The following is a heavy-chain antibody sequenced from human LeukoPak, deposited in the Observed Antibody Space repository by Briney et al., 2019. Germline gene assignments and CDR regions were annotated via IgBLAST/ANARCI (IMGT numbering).Heavy chain of an antibody. CDR1: GFTFSSFA. Sequence: PGGSLRLSCAASGFTFSSFAMSWVRQAPGKGLEWVSAISAAGGVTYYADSVKGRFTISRDNSKNTLYLQMNSLRAEDTAVYYCARLSLGHWVAYWGQGTLVTVSS. V-gene: IGHV3-23*01. D-gene: IGHD4/OR15-4a*01. J-gene: IGHJ4*02. CDR3: ARLSLGHWVAY. CDR2: ISAAGGVT.